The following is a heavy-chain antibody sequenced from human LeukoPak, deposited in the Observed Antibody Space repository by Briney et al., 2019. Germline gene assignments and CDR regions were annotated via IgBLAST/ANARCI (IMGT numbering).Heavy chain of an antibody. D-gene: IGHD6-19*01. CDR3: ARERQWLAAFDI. V-gene: IGHV4-34*01. J-gene: IGHJ3*02. Sequence: SETLSLTCAVYGGSFSGYYWSWIRQPPGKGLEWIGEINHSGSTNYNPSLKSRVTISVDTSKNQFSLKLSSVTAADTAVYYCARERQWLAAFDIWGQGTMVTVSS. CDR1: GGSFSGYY. CDR2: INHSGST.